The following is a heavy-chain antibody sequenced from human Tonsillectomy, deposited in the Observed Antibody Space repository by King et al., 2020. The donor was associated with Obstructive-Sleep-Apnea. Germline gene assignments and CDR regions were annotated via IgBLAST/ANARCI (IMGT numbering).Heavy chain of an antibody. D-gene: IGHD2-15*01. CDR2: ISYDGSKK. J-gene: IGHJ4*02. CDR1: GFPFSTYA. V-gene: IGHV3-30*04. Sequence: VQLVESGGGVVQPGRSLRLSCAASGFPFSTYAIHWVRQAPGKGLEWVAVISYDGSKKYYADSAKGRLTISRDNSKNTLHLQVNSLRAEDKAVYYCARAHCSGATCYAPDFWGQGTLVTVSS. CDR3: ARAHCSGATCYAPDF.